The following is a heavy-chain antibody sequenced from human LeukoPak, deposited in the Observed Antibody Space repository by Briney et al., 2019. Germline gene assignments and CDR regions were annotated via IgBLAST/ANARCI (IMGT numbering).Heavy chain of an antibody. CDR3: ARGRPSGSYFDY. CDR2: IIPIFGTA. J-gene: IGHJ4*02. V-gene: IGHV1-69*13. Sequence: VASVKVSCKASGGTFSSYAISWVRQAPGQGLEWMGGIIPIFGTANYAQKFQGRVTITADESTSTAYMELSSLRSEDTAVYYCARGRPSGSYFDYWGQGTLVTVSS. CDR1: GGTFSSYA. D-gene: IGHD1-26*01.